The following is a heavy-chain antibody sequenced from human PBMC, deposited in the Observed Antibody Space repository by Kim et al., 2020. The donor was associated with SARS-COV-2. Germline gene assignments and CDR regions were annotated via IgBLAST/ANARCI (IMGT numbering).Heavy chain of an antibody. D-gene: IGHD6-19*01. CDR1: GYTFTSYY. J-gene: IGHJ6*02. V-gene: IGHV1-46*01. CDR3: ARCIAVADPYYYGMDV. Sequence: ASVKVSCKASGYTFTSYYMHWVRQATGQGLEWMGIINPSGGSTSYAQKFQGRVTMTRDTSTSTVYMELSSLRSEDTAVYYCARCIAVADPYYYGMDVWGQGTTVTVSS. CDR2: INPSGGST.